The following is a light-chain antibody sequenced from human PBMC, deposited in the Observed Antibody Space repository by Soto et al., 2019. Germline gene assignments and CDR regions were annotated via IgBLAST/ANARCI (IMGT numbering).Light chain of an antibody. V-gene: IGKV4-1*01. CDR3: QQYYSSVVT. Sequence: DIVMTQSPDSLAVSLGERATINCKSSQSILSSSNNKNSLAGLQQQPGQPPKLLIYWASTRESGVPDRFSGSGSGTDFTLTISSLQAEDVAVYYCQQYYSSVVTFGQGTRLEIK. CDR2: WAS. CDR1: QSILSSSNNKNS. J-gene: IGKJ5*01.